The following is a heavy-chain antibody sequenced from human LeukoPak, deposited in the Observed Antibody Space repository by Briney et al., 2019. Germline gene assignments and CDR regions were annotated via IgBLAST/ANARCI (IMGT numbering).Heavy chain of an antibody. V-gene: IGHV1-18*01. CDR1: GYTFASYG. Sequence: ASVKVSCTASGYTFASYGISWVRQAPGQGLEWMGWISAYNGNTNYAQKPQGRVTMTTDTSTSTAYMELRSLRSDDTAVYYCARDLAGTSYYGMDVWGQGTTVTVSS. CDR2: ISAYNGNT. D-gene: IGHD6-19*01. J-gene: IGHJ6*02. CDR3: ARDLAGTSYYGMDV.